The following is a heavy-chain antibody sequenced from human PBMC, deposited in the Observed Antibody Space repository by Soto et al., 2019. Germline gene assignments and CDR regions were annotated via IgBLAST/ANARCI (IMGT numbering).Heavy chain of an antibody. CDR1: GYTFTNFG. Sequence: QVQLVQSGAEVKKPGASVKVSCKASGYTFTNFGISWVRQAPGQGLEWMGWISAYNGNTNYPQKLLGRVTMTTATSTSTAYMEVRSLGFDDTAVYYCARGRTPIDSWGQGTLVSVSS. V-gene: IGHV1-18*01. CDR3: ARGRTPIDS. CDR2: ISAYNGNT. D-gene: IGHD2-15*01. J-gene: IGHJ4*02.